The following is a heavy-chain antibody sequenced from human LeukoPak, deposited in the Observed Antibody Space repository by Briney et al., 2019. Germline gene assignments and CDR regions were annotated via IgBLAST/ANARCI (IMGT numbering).Heavy chain of an antibody. D-gene: IGHD1-1*01. Sequence: KFQGRVTITRDTSANTAYMELSSLRSEDTAVYYCARVVTGGFDPWGQGTLVTVSS. J-gene: IGHJ5*02. V-gene: IGHV1-3*01. CDR3: ARVVTGGFDP.